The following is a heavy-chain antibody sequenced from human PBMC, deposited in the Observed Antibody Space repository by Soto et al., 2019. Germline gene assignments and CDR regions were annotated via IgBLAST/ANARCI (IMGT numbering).Heavy chain of an antibody. J-gene: IGHJ3*02. CDR1: RFTFSNYA. Sequence: EGQLLESGGGLVQSGGSLRLSCAASRFTFSNYAMTWVRQAPGKGLEWVSVVSDGGDSTYYAASVRGRFTISRDNSKDTLYLQMNSLRAEDTAVYYCARVVIYGDHRAGAFDIWGRGTMVTVSS. CDR2: VSDGGDST. V-gene: IGHV3-23*01. CDR3: ARVVIYGDHRAGAFDI. D-gene: IGHD4-17*01.